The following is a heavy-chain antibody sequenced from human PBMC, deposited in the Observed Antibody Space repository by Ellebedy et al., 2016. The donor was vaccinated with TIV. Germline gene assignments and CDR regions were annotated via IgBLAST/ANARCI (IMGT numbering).Heavy chain of an antibody. V-gene: IGHV1-18*01. CDR1: GGTFSSYA. CDR2: ISAYNGNT. Sequence: ASVKVSCXTSGGTFSSYAISWVRQAPGQGLEWMGWISAYNGNTNYAQKLQGRVTMTTDTSTSTAYMELRSLRSDDTAVYYCARGQSGFDPWGQGTLVTVSS. J-gene: IGHJ5*02. CDR3: ARGQSGFDP.